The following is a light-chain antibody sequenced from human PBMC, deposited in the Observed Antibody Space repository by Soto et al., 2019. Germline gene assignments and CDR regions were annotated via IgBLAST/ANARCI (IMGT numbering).Light chain of an antibody. Sequence: EVVMRQSPATLSVSPGEGCTLSCRASQGSGDTLAWYQHKPGQTPRLLIYGAYTRATGITARFSGSGSGTEFTLTISSLQSEDFAVYYCQQYNNWPQTVGPGTKVDIK. CDR3: QQYNNWPQT. CDR2: GAY. J-gene: IGKJ1*01. CDR1: QGSGDT. V-gene: IGKV3-15*01.